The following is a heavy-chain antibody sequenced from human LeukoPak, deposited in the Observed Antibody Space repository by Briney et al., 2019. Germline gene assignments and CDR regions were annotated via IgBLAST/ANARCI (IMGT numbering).Heavy chain of an antibody. V-gene: IGHV1-18*01. CDR3: ASAIPAADYYYGMDV. CDR2: IGAYNGNT. CDR1: GYTFTSYG. D-gene: IGHD2-2*01. Sequence: WASVKVSCKASGYTFTSYGISWVRQAPGQGLEWMGWIGAYNGNTNYAQKLQGRVTMTTDTSTSTAYMELRSLRSDDTAVYYCASAIPAADYYYGMDVWGQGTTVTVSS. J-gene: IGHJ6*02.